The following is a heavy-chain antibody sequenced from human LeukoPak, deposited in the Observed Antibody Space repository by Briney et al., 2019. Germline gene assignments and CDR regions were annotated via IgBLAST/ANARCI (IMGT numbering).Heavy chain of an antibody. Sequence: GASVKVSCKASGYTFTSYYMHWVRQAPGQGLEWMGWISAYNGNTNYAQKLQGRVTMTTDTSTSTAYMELRSLTSDDTAVYYCASFYGSGTYYRFDYWGQGTLVTVSS. V-gene: IGHV1-18*04. CDR2: ISAYNGNT. D-gene: IGHD3-10*01. CDR3: ASFYGSGTYYRFDY. CDR1: GYTFTSYY. J-gene: IGHJ4*02.